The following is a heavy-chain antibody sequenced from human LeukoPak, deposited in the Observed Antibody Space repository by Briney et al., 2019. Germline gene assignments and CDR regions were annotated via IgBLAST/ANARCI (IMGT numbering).Heavy chain of an antibody. J-gene: IGHJ4*02. Sequence: GGSLRLSCAASGFTFNSYAMSWVRQAPGKGLEWVSAISGSGGSTYYADSVKGRFTISRDNSKNTLYLQMNGLRAEDTAVYYCAKEEYYYDSSGYYCGRGCDYWGQGTLVTVSS. V-gene: IGHV3-23*01. CDR2: ISGSGGST. CDR1: GFTFNSYA. CDR3: AKEEYYYDSSGYYCGRGCDY. D-gene: IGHD3-22*01.